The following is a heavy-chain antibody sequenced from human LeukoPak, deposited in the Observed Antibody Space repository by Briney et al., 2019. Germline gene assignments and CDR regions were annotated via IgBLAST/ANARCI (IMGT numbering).Heavy chain of an antibody. CDR3: AREVVVAATPGFRFDP. V-gene: IGHV1-2*02. CDR2: INPNSGGT. Sequence: GASVKVSCKASGYTFTGYYMHWVRQAPGQGLEWMGWINPNSGGTNYAQKFQGRVTMTRDTSISTAYMELSRLRSDDTAVYYCAREVVVAATPGFRFDPWGQGTLVTVSS. J-gene: IGHJ5*02. CDR1: GYTFTGYY. D-gene: IGHD2-15*01.